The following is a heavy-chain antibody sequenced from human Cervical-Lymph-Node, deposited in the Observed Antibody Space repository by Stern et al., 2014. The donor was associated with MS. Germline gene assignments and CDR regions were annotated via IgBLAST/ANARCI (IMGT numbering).Heavy chain of an antibody. CDR2: INPKSGGT. V-gene: IGHV1-2*02. Sequence: DQLVESGAEVEKPGASVKVSCKASGYIFTDYYLHWVRQAPGQGLEWMGRINPKSGGTSYAQSFQGRVTLPRDTSITTAYMDLSRLTSDDTAVYYCTRALRIADRPSPGGHWFDPWGQGTLVIVSS. CDR3: TRALRIADRPSPGGHWFDP. CDR1: GYIFTDYY. J-gene: IGHJ5*02. D-gene: IGHD6-6*01.